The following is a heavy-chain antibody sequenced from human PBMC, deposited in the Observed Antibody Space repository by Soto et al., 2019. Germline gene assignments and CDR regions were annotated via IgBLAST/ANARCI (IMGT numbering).Heavy chain of an antibody. CDR3: ARAYSNYYYYGMDV. CDR2: IYSGGST. Sequence: GGSLRLSCAASGFTVSSNYMSWVRQAPGKGLEWVSVIYSGGSTYYADSVKGRFTISRDNSKNTLYLQMNSLRAEDTAVYYCARAYSNYYYYGMDVWGQGTTVTVSS. J-gene: IGHJ6*02. D-gene: IGHD4-4*01. V-gene: IGHV3-53*01. CDR1: GFTVSSNY.